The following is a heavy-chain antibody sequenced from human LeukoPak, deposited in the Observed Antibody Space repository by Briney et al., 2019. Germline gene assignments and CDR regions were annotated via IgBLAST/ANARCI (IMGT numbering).Heavy chain of an antibody. CDR2: ISYDGRKK. CDR3: ARGSERLDY. Sequence: GRSLRLSCTASGFTFRSYAMHWVRQAPGKGLEWVAIISYDGRKKYYADSVKGRFTISRDNSRNTLYLQINSLRAEDTAVYYCARGSERLDYWGQGTLVTVSS. J-gene: IGHJ4*02. D-gene: IGHD3-3*01. V-gene: IGHV3-30*01. CDR1: GFTFRSYA.